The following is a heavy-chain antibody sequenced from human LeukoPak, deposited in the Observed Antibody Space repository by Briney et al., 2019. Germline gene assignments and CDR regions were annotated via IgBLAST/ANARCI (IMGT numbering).Heavy chain of an antibody. CDR1: GGSISSGDYY. CDR2: IYYSGST. D-gene: IGHD2-15*01. V-gene: IGHV4-30-4*01. Sequence: PSETLSLTCTASGGSISSGDYYWSWIRRPPGKGLEWIGYIYYSGSTYYNPSLKSRVTISVDTSKNQFSLKLSSVTAADTAVYYCARSPCSGGSCYSWAPLGHTPSQYNWFDPWGQGTLVTVSS. J-gene: IGHJ5*02. CDR3: ARSPCSGGSCYSWAPLGHTPSQYNWFDP.